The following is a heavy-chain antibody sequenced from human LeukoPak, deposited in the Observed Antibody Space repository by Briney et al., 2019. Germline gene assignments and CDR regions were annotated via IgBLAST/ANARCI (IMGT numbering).Heavy chain of an antibody. Sequence: GGSLRLSCAASGFTFSSYAMSWVRQAPGKGLEWVSAISGSGGSTYYADSVKGRFTISRDNSKNTLYLQMNSLRAEDTAVYYCARGTGSLRYGMDVWGQGTTVTVSS. CDR2: ISGSGGST. CDR1: GFTFSSYA. D-gene: IGHD1-26*01. V-gene: IGHV3-23*01. J-gene: IGHJ6*02. CDR3: ARGTGSLRYGMDV.